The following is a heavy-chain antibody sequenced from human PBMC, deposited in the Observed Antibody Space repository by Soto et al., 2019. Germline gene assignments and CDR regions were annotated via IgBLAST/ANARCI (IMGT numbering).Heavy chain of an antibody. D-gene: IGHD2-21*02. CDR3: ARQRTTVVTQAYFDH. Sequence: KPSETLSLTCIVSGESISSSSYYWVWIPQPQGKGLEWIGSIYYSGRTYYTPSFKSRVTISIDTSKNQFSLKLSSVSATDTAVYYCARQRTTVVTQAYFDHWGQGALVTVSS. CDR2: IYYSGRT. V-gene: IGHV4-39*01. CDR1: GESISSSSYY. J-gene: IGHJ4*02.